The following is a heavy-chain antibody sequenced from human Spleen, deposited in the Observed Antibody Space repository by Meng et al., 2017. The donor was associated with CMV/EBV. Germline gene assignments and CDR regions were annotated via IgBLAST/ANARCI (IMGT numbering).Heavy chain of an antibody. Sequence: GSLRLSCTVSGGSISSAYWSWIRQPPGKGLEWIGYVYHSGSTNYNPSLKSRVTISVDPSKRHFSLSLRSVTAADTAVYYCSRHDNWYFDLWGRGTLVTVSS. V-gene: IGHV4-59*01. CDR3: SRHDNWYFDL. J-gene: IGHJ2*01. D-gene: IGHD3-22*01. CDR2: VYHSGST. CDR1: GGSISSAY.